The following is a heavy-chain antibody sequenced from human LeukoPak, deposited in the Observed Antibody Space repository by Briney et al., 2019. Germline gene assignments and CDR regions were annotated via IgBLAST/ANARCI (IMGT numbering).Heavy chain of an antibody. D-gene: IGHD2-2*01. CDR1: GFTVSSNY. V-gene: IGHV3-66*01. J-gene: IGHJ3*02. CDR3: ASPGYQLLSRAAFDI. CDR2: IYSGGST. Sequence: PGGSLRLSCAASGFTVSSNYMSWVRQAPGKGLEWVSVIYSGGSTYYADSVKGRFTISRDNSKNTLYLQMNSLRAEDTAVYYCASPGYQLLSRAAFDIWGRGTMVTVSS.